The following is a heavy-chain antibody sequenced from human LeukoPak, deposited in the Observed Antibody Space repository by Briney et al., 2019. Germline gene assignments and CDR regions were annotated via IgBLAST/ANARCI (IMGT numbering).Heavy chain of an antibody. CDR3: ARVWGAIDY. V-gene: IGHV1-8*01. J-gene: IGHJ4*02. D-gene: IGHD1-26*01. CDR1: GYTFTNYD. CDR2: MNPKSGNT. Sequence: ASVNVSCATSGYTFTNYDISWVRQATGQGLEWMGWMNPKSGNTGSAQRFQGRVTMTRDTSISTAYMELSSLRSEDTAVYYCARVWGAIDYWGQGTLVTVSS.